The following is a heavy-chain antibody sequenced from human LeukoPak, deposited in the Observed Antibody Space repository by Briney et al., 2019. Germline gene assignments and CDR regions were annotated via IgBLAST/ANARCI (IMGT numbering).Heavy chain of an antibody. Sequence: GGSLRLSCAASGFTFSSYTTHWVRRVPGKGLEWVALITYDGSTKYYTDSVMGRFTISRDSAKNTLSLQMDGLRAEDTAVYYCARDGSGGATDGFDVWGQGTMVTVSS. V-gene: IGHV3-30-3*01. J-gene: IGHJ3*01. CDR1: GFTFSSYT. D-gene: IGHD3-10*01. CDR3: ARDGSGGATDGFDV. CDR2: ITYDGSTK.